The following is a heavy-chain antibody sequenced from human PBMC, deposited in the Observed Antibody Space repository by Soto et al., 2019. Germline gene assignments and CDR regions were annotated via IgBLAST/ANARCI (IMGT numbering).Heavy chain of an antibody. J-gene: IGHJ6*03. CDR2: ISSSGSTI. CDR1: GFTFSDYY. Sequence: GGSLRLSCAASGFTFSDYYMSWIRQAPGKGLEWVSYISSSGSTIYYADSVKGRFTISRDNAKNSLYLQMNSLRAEDTAVYYCGRVPAASDYYYYMDVWGKGTTVTVSS. V-gene: IGHV3-11*01. CDR3: GRVPAASDYYYYMDV. D-gene: IGHD2-2*01.